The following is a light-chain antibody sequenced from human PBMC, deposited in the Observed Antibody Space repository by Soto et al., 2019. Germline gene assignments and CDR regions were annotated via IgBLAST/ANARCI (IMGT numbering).Light chain of an antibody. V-gene: IGLV2-14*03. J-gene: IGLJ1*01. CDR2: DVS. CDR1: SSDVGGYDY. Sequence: QSVLTRPASVSGSPGQSITISCTGTSSDVGGYDYVSWYQHHPGKAPKLMIYDVSNRPSGVSNRFSGSKSGNTASLTISGLQAEDEADYYCSSYTSSSPYVFGTGTKVTVL. CDR3: SSYTSSSPYV.